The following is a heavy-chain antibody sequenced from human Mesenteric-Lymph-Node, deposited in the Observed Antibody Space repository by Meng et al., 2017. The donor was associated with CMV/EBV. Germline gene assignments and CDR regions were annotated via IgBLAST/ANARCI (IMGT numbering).Heavy chain of an antibody. V-gene: IGHV3-48*04. Sequence: GGSLRLSCAASGFIFNDYAMHWVRQAPGKGLEWVSYISSSGSTIYYADSVKGRFTISRDNAKNSLYLQMNSLRAEDTAVYYCAKDSHLLRFLEWLFDYWGQGTLVTVSS. J-gene: IGHJ4*02. CDR3: AKDSHLLRFLEWLFDY. CDR2: ISSSGSTI. CDR1: GFIFNDYA. D-gene: IGHD3-3*01.